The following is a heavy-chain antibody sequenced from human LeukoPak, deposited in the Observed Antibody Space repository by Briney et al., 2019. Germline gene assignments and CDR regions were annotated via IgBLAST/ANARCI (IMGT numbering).Heavy chain of an antibody. J-gene: IGHJ3*02. CDR3: ARRRFLEWLSSGDDAFDI. D-gene: IGHD3-3*01. CDR1: GGSISSYY. V-gene: IGHV4-4*07. Sequence: SETLSLTCTVSGGSISSYYWSWIRQPAGKGLEWIGRIYTSGSTNYNPSLKSRVTISVDTSKNQFSLKLSSVTAADTAVYYCARRRFLEWLSSGDDAFDIWGQGTMVTVSS. CDR2: IYTSGST.